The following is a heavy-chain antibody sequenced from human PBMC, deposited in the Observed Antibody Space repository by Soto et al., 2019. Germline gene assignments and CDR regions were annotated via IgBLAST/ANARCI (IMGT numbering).Heavy chain of an antibody. V-gene: IGHV1-69*02. J-gene: IGHJ4*02. D-gene: IGHD3-22*01. CDR2: IIPILGIA. Sequence: QVQLVQSGAEVKKPGSSVKVSCKASGGTFSSYTISWVRQAPGQGLEWMGRIIPILGIANYAQKFQGRVTITADKSTTTAYMELSSLRSEDTAVYYCARYRRGDDSRGYYHDYWGQGTLVTVSS. CDR1: GGTFSSYT. CDR3: ARYRRGDDSRGYYHDY.